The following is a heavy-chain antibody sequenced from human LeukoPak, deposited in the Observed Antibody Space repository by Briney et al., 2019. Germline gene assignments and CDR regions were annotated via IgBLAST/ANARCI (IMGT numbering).Heavy chain of an antibody. CDR2: ISGSGGST. V-gene: IGHV3-23*01. Sequence: GGSLRLSCAASGFTFSSYAMSWVRQAPGKGLEWVSAISGSGGSTYYADSVKGRFTISRDNSKNTLYLQMNSLRAEDTAVYYCAKDTATAGNVAEYFQHWGQGTLVIVSS. CDR3: AKDTATAGNVAEYFQH. D-gene: IGHD4-23*01. J-gene: IGHJ1*01. CDR1: GFTFSSYA.